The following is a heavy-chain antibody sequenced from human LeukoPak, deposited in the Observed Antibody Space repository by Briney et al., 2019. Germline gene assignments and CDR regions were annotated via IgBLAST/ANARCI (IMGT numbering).Heavy chain of an antibody. V-gene: IGHV1-2*02. CDR1: GYTFTSYY. Sequence: GASVKVSCKASGYTFTSYYMHWVRQAPGQGLEWMGWINPNSGGTNYAQKFQGRVTMTRDTSISTAYMELSRLRSDDTAVYYCARVLQEMANGPDYWGQGTLVTVSS. D-gene: IGHD5-24*01. CDR2: INPNSGGT. CDR3: ARVLQEMANGPDY. J-gene: IGHJ4*02.